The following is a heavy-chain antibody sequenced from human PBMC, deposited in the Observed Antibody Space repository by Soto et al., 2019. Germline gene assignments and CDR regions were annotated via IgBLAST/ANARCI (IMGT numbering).Heavy chain of an antibody. CDR3: AKDAMGNFDY. J-gene: IGHJ4*02. V-gene: IGHV3-30*18. Sequence: LRLSCAASGFTFSSYGMHWVRQAPGKGLEWVAVISYDGSNKYYADPVKGRFTISRDNSKNTLYLQMNSLRAEDTAVYYCAKDAMGNFDYWGQGTLVTVSS. CDR1: GFTFSSYG. CDR2: ISYDGSNK. D-gene: IGHD6-13*01.